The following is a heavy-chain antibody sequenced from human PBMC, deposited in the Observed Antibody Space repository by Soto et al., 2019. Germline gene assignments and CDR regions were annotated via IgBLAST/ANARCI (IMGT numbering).Heavy chain of an antibody. CDR2: ISGSGGST. V-gene: IGHV3-23*01. CDR3: AKAYEWLLYGYYYYGMDV. Sequence: EVQLLESGGGLVQPGGSLRLSCAASGFTFSSYAMSWVRQAPGKGLEWVSAISGSGGSTYYADSVKGRFTISRDNSKNTLYLQMNSLRAEDTAVYYCAKAYEWLLYGYYYYGMDVWGQGTTVTVSS. J-gene: IGHJ6*02. D-gene: IGHD3-3*01. CDR1: GFTFSSYA.